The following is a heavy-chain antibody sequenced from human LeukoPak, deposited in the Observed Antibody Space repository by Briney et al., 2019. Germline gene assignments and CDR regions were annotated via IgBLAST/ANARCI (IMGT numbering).Heavy chain of an antibody. CDR3: VRDGVGWTYPDAFDI. D-gene: IGHD3-3*01. J-gene: IGHJ3*02. CDR2: STAYNGDR. V-gene: IGHV1-18*01. Sequence: ASVKVSCKASGYTFTTYGISWVRQAPGQGLEWMGWSTAYNGDRVYAQNLQGRVTMTTDTSTSTAYMELRSLTSDDTAVYYCVRDGVGWTYPDAFDIWGQGTMVTVSS. CDR1: GYTFTTYG.